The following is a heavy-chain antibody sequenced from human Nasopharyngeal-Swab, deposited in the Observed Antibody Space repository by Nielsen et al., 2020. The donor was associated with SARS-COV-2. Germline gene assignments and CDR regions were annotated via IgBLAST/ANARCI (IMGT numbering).Heavy chain of an antibody. Sequence: WIRQPPGKGLEWIGRTYTSGSTNYNPSLKSRVTMSVDTSKNQFSLKLNSVTAADTAVYYCARDEPSSWSNTYYYYYGMDVWGQGTTVTVSS. CDR3: ARDEPSSWSNTYYYYYGMDV. J-gene: IGHJ6*02. CDR2: TYTSGST. V-gene: IGHV4-4*07. D-gene: IGHD6-13*01.